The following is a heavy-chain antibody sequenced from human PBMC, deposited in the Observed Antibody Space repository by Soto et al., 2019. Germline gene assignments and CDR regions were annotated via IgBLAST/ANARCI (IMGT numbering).Heavy chain of an antibody. Sequence: EVQLLESGGALVQPGGSLRLSCAASGFTFSNYAMTWVRQAPGKGLEWVSGISGSGISTDYTDSLGGRFAISRDNSKNTLYLQMKSLRVGDTAVYYCAKSVAPTTRSGGGTHWGQGDLVTVSS. D-gene: IGHD1-26*01. CDR3: AKSVAPTTRSGGGTH. V-gene: IGHV3-23*01. J-gene: IGHJ4*02. CDR2: ISGSGIST. CDR1: GFTFSNYA.